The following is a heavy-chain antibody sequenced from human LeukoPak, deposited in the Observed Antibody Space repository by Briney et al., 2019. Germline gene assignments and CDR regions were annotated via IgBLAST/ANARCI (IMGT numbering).Heavy chain of an antibody. CDR1: GFTFSSYA. CDR3: ARAYYMDV. Sequence: GGSLRLSCAASGFTFSSYAMHWVRQAPGKGLEWEAVISYDGSNKYYADSVKGRFTISRDNSKNTLYLQMNSLRAEDTAVYYCARAYYMDVWGKGTTVTVSS. V-gene: IGHV3-30*01. CDR2: ISYDGSNK. J-gene: IGHJ6*03.